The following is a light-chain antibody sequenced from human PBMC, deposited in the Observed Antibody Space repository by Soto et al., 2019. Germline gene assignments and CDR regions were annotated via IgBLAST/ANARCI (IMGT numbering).Light chain of an antibody. J-gene: IGKJ4*01. CDR3: QQYGGSPEVT. CDR2: GAT. V-gene: IGKV3-20*01. Sequence: EIVLTQSPGTLSLSPGERATLSCRASQSVSGSYLAWYQQKPGQAPRLLIYGATSRTTGIPDRFSGSGSGTDFTLTISRLEAEDFEVYFCQQYGGSPEVTFGGGTKVEIK. CDR1: QSVSGSY.